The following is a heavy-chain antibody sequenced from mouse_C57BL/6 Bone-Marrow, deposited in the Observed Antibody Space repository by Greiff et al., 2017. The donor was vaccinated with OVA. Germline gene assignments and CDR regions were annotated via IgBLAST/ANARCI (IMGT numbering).Heavy chain of an antibody. V-gene: IGHV1-15*01. D-gene: IGHD2-4*01. CDR3: TREEKDYDGGY. CDR1: GYTFTDYE. CDR2: IDPETGGT. J-gene: IGHJ2*01. Sequence: QVQLQQSGAELVRPGASVTLSCKASGYTFTDYEMHWVKQTPVHGLEWIGAIDPETGGTAYNQKVKGKAILTADKSSSTPYMDLRSLTSEDSAVYYCTREEKDYDGGYWGQGTTLTVSS.